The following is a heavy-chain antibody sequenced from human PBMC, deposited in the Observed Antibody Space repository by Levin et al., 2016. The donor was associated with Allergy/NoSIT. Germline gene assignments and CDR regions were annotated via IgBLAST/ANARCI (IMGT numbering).Heavy chain of an antibody. V-gene: IGHV1-69-2*01. Sequence: ASVKVSCKVSGYTFTDYYMHWVQQAPGKGLEWMGLVDPEDGETIYAEKFQGRVTITADTSTDTAYMELSSLRSEDTAVYYCATAEILGGNNRYTDYWGQGTLVTVSS. CDR3: ATAEILGGNNRYTDY. CDR2: VDPEDGET. CDR1: GYTFTDYY. D-gene: IGHD1/OR15-1a*01. J-gene: IGHJ4*02.